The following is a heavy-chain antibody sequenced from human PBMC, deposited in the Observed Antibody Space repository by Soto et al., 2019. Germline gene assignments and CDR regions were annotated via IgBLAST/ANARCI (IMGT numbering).Heavy chain of an antibody. J-gene: IGHJ4*02. Sequence: SGGSLRLSCAASGFTFSNAWRNWVRQAPGKGLEWVGRIKSKTDGGTTDYAAPVKGRFTISRDDSKNTLYLQMNSLKTEDTAVYYCTTDVMAYYDFWSGYYNFDYWGQGTLVTVSS. V-gene: IGHV3-15*07. CDR1: GFTFSNAW. CDR2: IKSKTDGGTT. CDR3: TTDVMAYYDFWSGYYNFDY. D-gene: IGHD3-3*01.